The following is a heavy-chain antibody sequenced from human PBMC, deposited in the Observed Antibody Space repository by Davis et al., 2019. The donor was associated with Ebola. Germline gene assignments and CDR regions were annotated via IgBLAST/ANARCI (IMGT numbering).Heavy chain of an antibody. V-gene: IGHV5-51*01. CDR2: IYPGDSDT. J-gene: IGHJ4*02. Sequence: GESLKISCQGSGYTFTNFWIGWVRQMPGRGLEWIGIIYPGDSDTRYSPSFQGQVTISADKSISTAYLQWSSLKASDTAMYYCARHLGQVFGVVYEYYFDYWGQGTLVTVSS. CDR1: GYTFTNFW. CDR3: ARHLGQVFGVVYEYYFDY. D-gene: IGHD3-3*01.